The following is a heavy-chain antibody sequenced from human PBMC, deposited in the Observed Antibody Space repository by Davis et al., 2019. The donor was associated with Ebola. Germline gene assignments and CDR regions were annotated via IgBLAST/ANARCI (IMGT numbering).Heavy chain of an antibody. V-gene: IGHV3-30*03. CDR2: ISYDGSNK. J-gene: IGHJ6*02. D-gene: IGHD6-19*01. Sequence: GGSLRLSCAASGFTFSSYGMHWVRQAPGKGLEWVAVISYDGSNKYYADSVKGRFTISRDNSKNTLYLQMNSLRAEDTAVYYCARDPPLRYSSGWDRTSYGMDVWGQGTTVTVSS. CDR3: ARDPPLRYSSGWDRTSYGMDV. CDR1: GFTFSSYG.